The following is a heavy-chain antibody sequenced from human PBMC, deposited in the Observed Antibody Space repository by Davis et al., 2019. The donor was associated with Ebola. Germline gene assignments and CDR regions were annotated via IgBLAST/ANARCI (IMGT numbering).Heavy chain of an antibody. CDR1: PSFFSRYA. J-gene: IGHJ5*02. CDR3: ARDLYCITTSCYGSWFDP. CDR2: INAGDGTT. D-gene: IGHD2-2*01. Sequence: AASVKVSCKASPSFFSRYAMHWVRQAPGQRLDWMGWINAGDGTTKYSQKFQGRVTITRDTSASTIYMELSSLRSEDTAVYYCARDLYCITTSCYGSWFDPWGQGTLVTVSS. V-gene: IGHV1-3*01.